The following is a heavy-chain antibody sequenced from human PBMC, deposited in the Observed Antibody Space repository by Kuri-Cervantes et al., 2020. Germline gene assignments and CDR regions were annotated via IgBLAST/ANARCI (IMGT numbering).Heavy chain of an antibody. CDR1: GYTFTGYY. CDR3: AVVLRYFDWVGPLIGH. J-gene: IGHJ5*02. V-gene: IGHV1-69*06. Sequence: SVKVSCKASGYTFTGYYMHWVRQAPGQGLEWMGGIIPIFGTANYAQKFQGRVTITADKSTSTAYTELSSLGSEDTAVYYCAVVLRYFDWVGPLIGHWGQGTLVTVSS. D-gene: IGHD3-9*01. CDR2: IIPIFGTA.